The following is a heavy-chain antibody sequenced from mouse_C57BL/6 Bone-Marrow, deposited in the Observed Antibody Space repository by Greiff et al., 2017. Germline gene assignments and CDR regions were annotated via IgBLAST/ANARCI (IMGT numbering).Heavy chain of an antibody. Sequence: QVQLQQPGAELVRPGTSVKLSCKASGYTFTSYWMHWVKQRPGQGLEWIGVIDPSDSYTNYTQKFKGKATLTVDTSSSTAYMQLSSLTSEDSAVYYCATYDFDYWGQGTTLTVSS. CDR2: IDPSDSYT. V-gene: IGHV1-59*01. CDR1: GYTFTSYW. CDR3: ATYDFDY. J-gene: IGHJ2*01.